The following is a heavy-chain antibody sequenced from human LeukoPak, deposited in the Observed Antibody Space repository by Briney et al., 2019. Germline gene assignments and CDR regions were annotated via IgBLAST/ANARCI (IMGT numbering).Heavy chain of an antibody. CDR1: GFTFDDHA. CDR3: ARGGMYYDSSDIFDY. CDR2: ISWNSGSI. Sequence: PGGSLRLSCAASGFTFDDHAMYWVRQAPGKGLEWVSGISWNSGSIGYADSVKGRFTISRDNAKNSLYLQMNSLRAEDTALYYCARGGMYYDSSDIFDYWGQGTLVTVSS. D-gene: IGHD3-22*01. V-gene: IGHV3-9*01. J-gene: IGHJ4*02.